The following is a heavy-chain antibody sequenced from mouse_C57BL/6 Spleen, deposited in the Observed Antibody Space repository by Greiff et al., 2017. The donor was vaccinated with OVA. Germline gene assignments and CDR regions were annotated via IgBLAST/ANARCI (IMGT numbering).Heavy chain of an antibody. D-gene: IGHD1-1*01. Sequence: VKLMESGPGLVAPSQSLSITCTVSGFSLTSYAISWVRQPPGKGLEWLGVIWTGRGTNYNSALKSRLSISKDNSKSQVFLKMNSLQTDDTARYYCARNSHYYGSSHWYFDVWGTGTTVTVSS. J-gene: IGHJ1*03. CDR2: IWTGRGT. CDR3: ARNSHYYGSSHWYFDV. CDR1: GFSLTSYA. V-gene: IGHV2-9-1*01.